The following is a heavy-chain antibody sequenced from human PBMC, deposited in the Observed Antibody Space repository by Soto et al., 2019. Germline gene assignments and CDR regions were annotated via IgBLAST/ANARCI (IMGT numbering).Heavy chain of an antibody. J-gene: IGHJ6*02. Sequence: GGSLRLSCAASGFTFSSYAMSWVRQAPGKGLEWVSAISGSGGSTYYADSVKGRFTISRDNSKNTLYLQMNSLRAEDTAVYYCAKDLWYYYGSGSYYGMDVWGRGTTVTVSS. D-gene: IGHD3-10*01. CDR3: AKDLWYYYGSGSYYGMDV. V-gene: IGHV3-23*01. CDR2: ISGSGGST. CDR1: GFTFSSYA.